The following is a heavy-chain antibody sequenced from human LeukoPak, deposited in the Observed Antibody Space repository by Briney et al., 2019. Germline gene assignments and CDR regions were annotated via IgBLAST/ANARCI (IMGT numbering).Heavy chain of an antibody. CDR3: ARDQLGAVLYFDY. J-gene: IGHJ4*02. V-gene: IGHV3-23*01. Sequence: GGSLRRSCAASGFTFSSYGMSWVRQAPGKGLEWVPVITGSGGSTYYADSVKGRFTISRDNSKNTLYLQINSLRVEDTAVYYCARDQLGAVLYFDYWGQGTLVTVSS. D-gene: IGHD1-1*01. CDR1: GFTFSSYG. CDR2: ITGSGGST.